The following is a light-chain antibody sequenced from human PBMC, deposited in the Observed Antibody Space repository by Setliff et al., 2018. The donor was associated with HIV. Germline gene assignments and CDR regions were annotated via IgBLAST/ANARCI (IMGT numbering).Light chain of an antibody. CDR2: DVN. CDR3: SSYTSSSSV. V-gene: IGLV2-14*01. CDR1: SSDVGDYDF. Sequence: QSALTQPASVSGSPGQSITISCTGTSSDVGDYDFVSWYQHHTGKAPKLIIFDVNNRPSGISNRFSGSKSGNTASLTISGLQAEDEGDYYCSSYTSSSSVFGGGTKVTVL. J-gene: IGLJ6*01.